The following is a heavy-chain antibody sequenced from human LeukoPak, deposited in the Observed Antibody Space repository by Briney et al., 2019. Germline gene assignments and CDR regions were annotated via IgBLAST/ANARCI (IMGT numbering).Heavy chain of an antibody. CDR1: GYTFTGYH. D-gene: IGHD2-2*01. J-gene: IGHJ4*02. V-gene: IGHV1-2*06. Sequence: ASVKVSCKASGYTFTGYHMHWVRQAPGQGLEWMGRINPNSGDTNYAQKFQGRVAMTRDTSISTAFMELTGLRSDDTAVYYCARDYCSSTSCLFDYWGQGTLVTVSS. CDR3: ARDYCSSTSCLFDY. CDR2: INPNSGDT.